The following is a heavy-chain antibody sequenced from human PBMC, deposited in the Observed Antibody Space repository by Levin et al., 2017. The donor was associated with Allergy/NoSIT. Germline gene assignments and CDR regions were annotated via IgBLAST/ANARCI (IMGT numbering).Heavy chain of an antibody. Sequence: SCAASGFILRTSDMNWVRQAPGKGLEWISFITKPSRTISYADSVKGRFTVPRDNVKNLLYLDMNSLRAEDTAVYYCVTDESGDEDFDYWGQGTLVTVSS. V-gene: IGHV3-48*01. CDR3: VTDESGDEDFDY. CDR2: ITKPSRTI. D-gene: IGHD7-27*01. CDR1: GFILRTSD. J-gene: IGHJ4*02.